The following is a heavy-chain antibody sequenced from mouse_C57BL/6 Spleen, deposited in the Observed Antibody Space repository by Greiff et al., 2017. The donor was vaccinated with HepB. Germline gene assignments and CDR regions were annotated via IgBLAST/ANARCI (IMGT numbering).Heavy chain of an antibody. CDR3: ARGDYDSYAMDY. CDR2: ISYDGSN. Sequence: EVKLMESGPGLVKPSQSLSLTCSVTGYSITSGYYWNWIRQFPGNKLEWMGYISYDGSNNYNPSLKNRISITRDTSKNQFFLKLNSVTTEDTATYYCARGDYDSYAMDYWDQGTSVTVSS. V-gene: IGHV3-6*01. D-gene: IGHD2-4*01. CDR1: GYSITSGYY. J-gene: IGHJ4*01.